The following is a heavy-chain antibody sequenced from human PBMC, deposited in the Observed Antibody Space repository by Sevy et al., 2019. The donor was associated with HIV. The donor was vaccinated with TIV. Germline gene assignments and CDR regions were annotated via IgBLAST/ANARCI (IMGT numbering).Heavy chain of an antibody. CDR3: VRAIQSEGSF. J-gene: IGHJ4*02. V-gene: IGHV3-7*04. D-gene: IGHD2-2*02. CDR1: GFNIESYW. CDR2: IKEDDTVK. Sequence: GGSLRLSCAASGFNIESYWMNWVRQAPGKPLEWVDNIKEDDTVKYYVNSVQGRFTIFRDNGRNLVYLVMNNLRVEDTALYYCVRAIQSEGSFWGQGTLVTVSS.